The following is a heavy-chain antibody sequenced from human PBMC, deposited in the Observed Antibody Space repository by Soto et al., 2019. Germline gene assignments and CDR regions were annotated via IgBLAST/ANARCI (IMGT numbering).Heavy chain of an antibody. CDR2: INPSGGST. Sequence: GASVKVSCKASGYTFTSYYMHWVRQAPGQGLEWMGIINPSGGSTSYAQKFQGRVTMTRDTSTGTVYMELSSLRSEDTAVYYCARAGGVVPAFLDYWGQGTLVTVSP. CDR1: GYTFTSYY. D-gene: IGHD2-2*01. CDR3: ARAGGVVPAFLDY. J-gene: IGHJ4*02. V-gene: IGHV1-46*03.